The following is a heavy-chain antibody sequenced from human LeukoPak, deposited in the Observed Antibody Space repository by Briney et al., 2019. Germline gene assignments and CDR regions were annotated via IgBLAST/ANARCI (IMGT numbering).Heavy chain of an antibody. D-gene: IGHD6-13*01. V-gene: IGHV1-18*01. CDR1: GYTFTSYG. CDR2: ISAYNGNT. CDR3: ARDRAQYSSSWYGAFDI. Sequence: GASVKVSCKASGYTFTSYGISWVRQAPGQGLEWMGWISAYNGNTNYAQKLQGRVTMTTDTSTSTAYMELRSLGSDDTAVYYCARDRAQYSSSWYGAFDIWGQGTMVTVSS. J-gene: IGHJ3*02.